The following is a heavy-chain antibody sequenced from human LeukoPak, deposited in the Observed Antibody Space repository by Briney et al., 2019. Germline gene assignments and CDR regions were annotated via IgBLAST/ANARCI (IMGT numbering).Heavy chain of an antibody. CDR2: ISSSGSTI. J-gene: IGHJ5*02. D-gene: IGHD3-3*01. Sequence: GGSLRLSCAASGFTFSDYYMSWIRQAPGKGLEWVSYISSSGSTIYYADSVKGRFTISRDNAKSSLYLQMNSLRAEDTAVYYCARQLYDFWSGYYHLGNWFDPWGQGTLVTVSS. V-gene: IGHV3-11*01. CDR1: GFTFSDYY. CDR3: ARQLYDFWSGYYHLGNWFDP.